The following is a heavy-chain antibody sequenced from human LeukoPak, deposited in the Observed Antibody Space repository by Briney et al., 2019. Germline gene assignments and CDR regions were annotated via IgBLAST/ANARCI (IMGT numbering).Heavy chain of an antibody. D-gene: IGHD6-6*01. CDR3: VRALGSSSADY. J-gene: IGHJ4*02. CDR1: GFTFTNYW. CDR2: IKQDESEK. Sequence: GGSLRLSCAASGFTFTNYWMSWVRQAPGRGLEWVANIKQDESEKYYVDSVEGRFTISRDNAKNSLSLQMNSLRGEDTAVYYCVRALGSSSADYWGQGTLVTVS. V-gene: IGHV3-7*01.